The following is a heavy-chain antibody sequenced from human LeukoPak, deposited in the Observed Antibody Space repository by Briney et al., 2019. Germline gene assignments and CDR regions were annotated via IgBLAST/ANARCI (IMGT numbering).Heavy chain of an antibody. V-gene: IGHV3-48*01. D-gene: IGHD6-19*01. Sequence: GGSLRLSCAASGFTFSNAWMSWVRQAPGKGLEWVSYISSSTSTITYADSVRGRFTISRDNAENSLYLQMNSLRAEDTAVYYCARAPSYSSGWYQTLDYWGQGTLVTVSS. J-gene: IGHJ4*02. CDR1: GFTFSNAW. CDR3: ARAPSYSSGWYQTLDY. CDR2: ISSSTSTI.